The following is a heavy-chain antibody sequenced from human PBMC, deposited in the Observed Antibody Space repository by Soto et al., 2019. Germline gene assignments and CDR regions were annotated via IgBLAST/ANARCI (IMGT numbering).Heavy chain of an antibody. D-gene: IGHD3-22*01. Sequence: SVKVSCKASGGTFSSYAISCVRQAPGKGLEWMGGIIPIFGTANYAQKFQGRVTITADESTSTAYMELSSLRSEDTAVYYCARVSRSEYYYDSSGPSDYWGQGTLVTVSS. CDR1: GGTFSSYA. CDR2: IIPIFGTA. CDR3: ARVSRSEYYYDSSGPSDY. J-gene: IGHJ4*02. V-gene: IGHV1-69*13.